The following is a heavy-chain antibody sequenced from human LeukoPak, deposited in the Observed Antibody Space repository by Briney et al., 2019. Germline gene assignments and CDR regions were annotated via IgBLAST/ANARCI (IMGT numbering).Heavy chain of an antibody. Sequence: GGSLRLSCAASGFTLSSYGMHWVRQAPGKGLEWVAVISYDGSNKHYADTVKGRFTISRDNSKNTLYLQMNSLRAEDTAVYYCAKGGGVSRDSSGYFWWGNLDYWGQGTLVTVSS. CDR1: GFTLSSYG. V-gene: IGHV3-30*18. D-gene: IGHD3-22*01. CDR3: AKGGGVSRDSSGYFWWGNLDY. J-gene: IGHJ4*02. CDR2: ISYDGSNK.